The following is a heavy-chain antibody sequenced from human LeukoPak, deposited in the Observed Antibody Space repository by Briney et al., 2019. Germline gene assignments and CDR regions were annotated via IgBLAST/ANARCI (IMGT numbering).Heavy chain of an antibody. D-gene: IGHD4-17*01. CDR3: ARKNDYGADYYIDV. CDR1: GASISSGGNY. V-gene: IGHV4-31*03. CDR2: LSYSGRT. Sequence: SETLSLTCTVSGASISSGGNYWNWIRQYPGKGLEWIGFLSYSGRTNYNPSLKSRITMSVDTSKNQFSLRLNSVTAADTAVYFCARKNDYGADYYIDVWGKGTAVTVSS. J-gene: IGHJ6*03.